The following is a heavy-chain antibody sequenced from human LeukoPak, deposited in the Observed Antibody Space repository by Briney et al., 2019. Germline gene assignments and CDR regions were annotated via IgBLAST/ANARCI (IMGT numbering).Heavy chain of an antibody. CDR1: GYTFITYV. Sequence: ATVRVSSMPSGYTFITYVISCVSQAPGQGVAWMGWISKNNGKTNYAQKLQGRVTMTTDTSTSTAYMELRSLRSDDTAVYYCARDWVWGDSSGYYLDYWGQGTVVTVSS. CDR3: ARDWVWGDSSGYYLDY. J-gene: IGHJ4*02. D-gene: IGHD3-22*01. V-gene: IGHV1-18*01. CDR2: ISKNNGKT.